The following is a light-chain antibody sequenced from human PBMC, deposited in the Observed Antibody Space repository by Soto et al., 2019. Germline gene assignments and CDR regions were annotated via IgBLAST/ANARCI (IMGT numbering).Light chain of an antibody. J-gene: IGKJ1*01. CDR1: QSVGASY. CDR3: LQDYNLPRT. Sequence: IVLTQSPGTLSLTPWERNTLSCRASQSVGASYLAWYQQKPGQAPRLLISDASTRATGIPDRFSGSGSGTLFTLTISSLDPEDFATYFCLQDYNLPRTFGQGTKVDIK. CDR2: DAS. V-gene: IGKV3-20*01.